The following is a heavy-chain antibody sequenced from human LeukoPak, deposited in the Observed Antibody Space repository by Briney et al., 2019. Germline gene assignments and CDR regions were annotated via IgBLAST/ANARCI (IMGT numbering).Heavy chain of an antibody. V-gene: IGHV1-8*03. CDR3: ARTTSFTASGYDS. CDR1: GYTFTSYH. CDR2: INPDTGDR. J-gene: IGHJ4*02. Sequence: ASVKVSCKASGYTFTSYHINWVRQASGQGLEWMAWINPDTGDRGSARKFQDRVTITSDTSISTAYMELSSLSSEDTAVYFCARTTSFTASGYDSWGRGTLVTVSS. D-gene: IGHD6-25*01.